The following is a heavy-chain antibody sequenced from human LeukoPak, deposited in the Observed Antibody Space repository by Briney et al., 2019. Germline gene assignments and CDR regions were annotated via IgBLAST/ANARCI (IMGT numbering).Heavy chain of an antibody. CDR3: ARGGGSYLFDY. CDR1: GGSISNYY. D-gene: IGHD1-26*01. J-gene: IGHJ4*02. V-gene: IGHV4-4*07. CDR2: IYTSGST. Sequence: SETLSLTCTASGGSISNYYWSWIRQPAGKGLEWIGRIYTSGSTNYNPSLKSRVTISVDTSKNQFSLKLSSVTAADTAVYYCARGGGSYLFDYWGQGTLVTVSS.